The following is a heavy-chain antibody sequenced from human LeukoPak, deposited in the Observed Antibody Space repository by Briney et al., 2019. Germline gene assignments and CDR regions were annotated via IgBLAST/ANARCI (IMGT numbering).Heavy chain of an antibody. J-gene: IGHJ4*02. CDR1: GYTFTSYY. CDR2: INSSGGST. Sequence: ASVKVSCKASGYTFTSYYMHWVRQAPGQGLEWMGIINSSGGSTSYAQKFQGRVTMTRDTSTSTVYMELSSLRSEDTAVYYCARDKGGRYSYGYGFDYWGQGTLVTVSS. CDR3: ARDKGGRYSYGYGFDY. D-gene: IGHD5-18*01. V-gene: IGHV1-46*01.